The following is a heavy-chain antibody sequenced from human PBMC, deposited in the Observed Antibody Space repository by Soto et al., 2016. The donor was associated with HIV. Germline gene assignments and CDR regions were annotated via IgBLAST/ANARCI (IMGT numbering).Heavy chain of an antibody. Sequence: EVQLLESGGGLVQPGGSLRLSCAASGFTFSSYAMSWVRQAPGKGLEWVSAISGSGGSTYYADSVKGRFTISRDNSKNTLYLQMNSLRAEDTAVYYCAKAGKTTGTTVYYYYMDVWGKGTTVTVSS. CDR1: GFTFSSYA. V-gene: IGHV3-23*01. D-gene: IGHD1-1*01. J-gene: IGHJ6*03. CDR3: AKAGKTTGTTVYYYYMDV. CDR2: ISGSGGST.